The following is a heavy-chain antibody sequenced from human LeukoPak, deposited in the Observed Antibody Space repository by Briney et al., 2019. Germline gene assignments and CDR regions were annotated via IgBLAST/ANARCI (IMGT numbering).Heavy chain of an antibody. Sequence: SVKVSFKASGFTFTSFAIQWVRQARGQRLEWIGWIVVGSGNTKYAQKFQGRVTITRDMSTSTAYMELSSLRSEDSAVYYCAADVIPGPKGFDPWGQGTLVTVSS. J-gene: IGHJ5*02. D-gene: IGHD2-21*01. V-gene: IGHV1-58*02. CDR1: GFTFTSFA. CDR2: IVVGSGNT. CDR3: AADVIPGPKGFDP.